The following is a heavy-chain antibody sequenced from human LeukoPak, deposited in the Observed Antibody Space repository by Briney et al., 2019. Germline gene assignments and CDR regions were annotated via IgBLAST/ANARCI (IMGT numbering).Heavy chain of an antibody. V-gene: IGHV3-49*03. Sequence: GGSLRLSCTASGFTFGDYAMSWFRQAPGKGLEWVGFIRSKAYGGTKEYAASVKGRFTISRDDSKSIAYLQMNSLKTEDTAVYYCTREYQLRVVDYWGQGTLVTVSS. D-gene: IGHD2-2*01. CDR3: TREYQLRVVDY. J-gene: IGHJ4*02. CDR2: IRSKAYGGTK. CDR1: GFTFGDYA.